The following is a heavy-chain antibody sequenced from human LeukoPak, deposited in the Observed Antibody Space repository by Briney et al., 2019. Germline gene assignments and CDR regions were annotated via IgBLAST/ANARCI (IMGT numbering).Heavy chain of an antibody. CDR3: AGVGSSPRPNIAVAGFANWFDP. Sequence: ASVKVSCKASGYTFTSYYMHWVRQAPGQGLEWMGIINPSGGSTSYAQKFQGRVTMTRDTSTSTVYMELSSLRSEDTAVYYCAGVGSSPRPNIAVAGFANWFDPWGQGTLVTVSS. D-gene: IGHD6-19*01. CDR2: INPSGGST. CDR1: GYTFTSYY. V-gene: IGHV1-46*01. J-gene: IGHJ5*02.